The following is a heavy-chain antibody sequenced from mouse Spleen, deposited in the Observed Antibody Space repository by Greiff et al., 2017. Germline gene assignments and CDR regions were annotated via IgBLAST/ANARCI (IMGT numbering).Heavy chain of an antibody. CDR2: IDPENGDT. D-gene: IGHD2-4*01. CDR3: TTIYYDLSWFAY. Sequence: VQLKESGAELVRPGASVKLSCTASGFNIKDDYMHWVKQRPEQGLEWIGWIDPENGDTEYASKFQGKATITADTSSNTAYLQLSSLTSEDTAVYYCTTIYYDLSWFAYWGQGTLVTVSA. CDR1: GFNIKDDY. J-gene: IGHJ3*01. V-gene: IGHV14-4*01.